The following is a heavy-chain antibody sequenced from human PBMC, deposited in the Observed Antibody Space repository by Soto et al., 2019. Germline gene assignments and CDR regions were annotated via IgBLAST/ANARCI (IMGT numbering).Heavy chain of an antibody. CDR2: ISFDSTTI. CDR3: TKVPWHLAHGHYFDY. V-gene: IGHV3-30*18. Sequence: QVQVVESGGGVVQPGKSLRLSCAASGFSFSSYAMHWVRQAPGKGLEWVASISFDSTTIYYGDSVKGRFTVSRDNSKSTLYLHMNSLRGEDTAVYQCTKVPWHLAHGHYFDYWGQGTLVTVSS. CDR1: GFSFSSYA. J-gene: IGHJ4*02. D-gene: IGHD5-12*01.